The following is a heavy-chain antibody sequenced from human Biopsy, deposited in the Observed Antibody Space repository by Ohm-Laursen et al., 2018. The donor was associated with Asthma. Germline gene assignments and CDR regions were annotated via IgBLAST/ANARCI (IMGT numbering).Heavy chain of an antibody. CDR3: VHTLAGLKAFDF. CDR2: IYWDDDK. Sequence: PTQTLTLTCTFSGFSLSTSGGGVGWIRQPPGKALEWLGNIYWDDDKRYSPSLQSRLTITRDTPKDQVVLTMTNMGPVDTGTYYCVHTLAGLKAFDFWGQGTLVTVSS. J-gene: IGHJ4*02. CDR1: GFSLSTSGGG. D-gene: IGHD3/OR15-3a*01. V-gene: IGHV2-5*02.